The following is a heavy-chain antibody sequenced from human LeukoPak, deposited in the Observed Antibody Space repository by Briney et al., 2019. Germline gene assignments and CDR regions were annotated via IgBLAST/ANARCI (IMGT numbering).Heavy chain of an antibody. CDR2: IIPIFGTA. Sequence: SVTVSCKASGGTFSSYAISWVRQAPGQGLEWMGRIIPIFGTANYAQKFQGRVTITADKSTSTAYMELSSLRSEDTAVYYCAHGSPYYYDSSGYPVSSCDYWGQGTLVTVSS. CDR1: GGTFSSYA. V-gene: IGHV1-69*06. CDR3: AHGSPYYYDSSGYPVSSCDY. D-gene: IGHD3-22*01. J-gene: IGHJ4*02.